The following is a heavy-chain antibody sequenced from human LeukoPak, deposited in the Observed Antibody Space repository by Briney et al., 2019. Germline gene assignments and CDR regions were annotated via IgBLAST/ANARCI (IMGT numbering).Heavy chain of an antibody. J-gene: IGHJ1*01. CDR1: GYSFTNYW. V-gene: IGHV5-10-1*01. Sequence: GESLKISCKASGYSFTNYWISWVRQMPGKGLEWMGRIGPSDSYTKYSPSFEGHVTIAVDKSITTAFLQWNSLKASDTAMYFCATGASKVTTDFANYWGQGTQVAVSS. D-gene: IGHD4-17*01. CDR3: ATGASKVTTDFANY. CDR2: IGPSDSYT.